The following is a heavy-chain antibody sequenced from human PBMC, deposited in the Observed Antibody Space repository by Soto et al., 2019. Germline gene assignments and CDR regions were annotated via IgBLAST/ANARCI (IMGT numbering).Heavy chain of an antibody. J-gene: IGHJ6*02. Sequence: GGSLRLSCAASGFTFSSYTMNWVRQSPGRGLEWVSSIGTSSSYIYYADSVKGRFTISRDNAKNSLFLQMNSLRADDTAVYYCARDSVRDYLYYYYGMDVWGQGTTVTVSS. CDR1: GFTFSSYT. V-gene: IGHV3-21*01. CDR3: ARDSVRDYLYYYYGMDV. CDR2: IGTSSSYI. D-gene: IGHD4-17*01.